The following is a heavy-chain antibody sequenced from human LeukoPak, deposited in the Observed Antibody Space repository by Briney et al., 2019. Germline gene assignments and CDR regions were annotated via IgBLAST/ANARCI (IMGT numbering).Heavy chain of an antibody. V-gene: IGHV3-74*01. Sequence: GGSLRLSCAASGFTFSTFWMHWVRQVPGKGLVWVTRINSDGSNTTYADSVKGRFTISRDNAKKAVYLQMNSLRAEDTAVYYCARDGSWDYWGRGTLVTVSS. CDR3: ARDGSWDY. CDR1: GFTFSTFW. CDR2: INSDGSNT. D-gene: IGHD1-26*01. J-gene: IGHJ4*02.